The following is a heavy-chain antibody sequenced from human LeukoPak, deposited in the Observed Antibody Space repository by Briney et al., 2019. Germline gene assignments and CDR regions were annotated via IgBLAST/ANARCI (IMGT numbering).Heavy chain of an antibody. Sequence: GGSLRLSCAASGFTFSGSTMHWVRQASGKGLEWVGRIRNKANSYATEYAASVKGRFTISRGDSKNTADLRMNSLRTEDTAVYYCTVTLSEGYCSGGSCPYWGQGTLVTVSS. V-gene: IGHV3-73*01. CDR3: TVTLSEGYCSGGSCPY. CDR2: IRNKANSYAT. D-gene: IGHD2-15*01. CDR1: GFTFSGST. J-gene: IGHJ4*02.